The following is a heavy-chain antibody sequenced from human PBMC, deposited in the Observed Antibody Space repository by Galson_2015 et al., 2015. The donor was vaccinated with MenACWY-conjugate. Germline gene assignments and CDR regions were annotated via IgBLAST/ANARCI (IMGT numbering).Heavy chain of an antibody. CDR1: GSTFTNYA. D-gene: IGHD5-18*01. Sequence: SVKVSCKASGSTFTNYALHWVRQAPGQRLEWMGRINVGSGNTRSSQKFQGRVTITTDTSASTAYMELSSLRSEDTAVYYCARAHLGYSYDYFDPWGQGTLVTVSS. CDR2: INVGSGNT. CDR3: ARAHLGYSYDYFDP. V-gene: IGHV1-3*01. J-gene: IGHJ5*02.